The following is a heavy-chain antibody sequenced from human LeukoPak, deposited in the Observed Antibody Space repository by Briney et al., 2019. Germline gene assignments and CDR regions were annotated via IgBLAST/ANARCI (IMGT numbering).Heavy chain of an antibody. Sequence: PGESLKISCKGSGFTFSTYWIGCVRQMPRKGLEWMGIIYPGDSDTRYSPSFRGQVTLSADKSISTAYLQWSSLTASDTAMYYCAREGHDSSGYYFDSWGQGTLVTVSS. CDR2: IYPGDSDT. CDR3: AREGHDSSGYYFDS. CDR1: GFTFSTYW. J-gene: IGHJ4*02. D-gene: IGHD3-22*01. V-gene: IGHV5-51*01.